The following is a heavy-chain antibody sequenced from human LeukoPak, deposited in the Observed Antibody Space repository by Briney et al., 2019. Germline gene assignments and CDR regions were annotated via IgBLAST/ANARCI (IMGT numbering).Heavy chain of an antibody. CDR3: ARNQRRLDY. V-gene: IGHV3-33*01. CDR1: GFTFSSYG. CDR2: IWYDGSNK. D-gene: IGHD1-14*01. J-gene: IGHJ4*02. Sequence: GGSLRLSCAASGFTFSSYGMHWVRQAPGKGLEWVAVIWYDGSNKYYADSVKGRFTISRDNAKNSLYLQVNSLRAEDTAVYYCARNQRRLDYWGQGTLVTVSP.